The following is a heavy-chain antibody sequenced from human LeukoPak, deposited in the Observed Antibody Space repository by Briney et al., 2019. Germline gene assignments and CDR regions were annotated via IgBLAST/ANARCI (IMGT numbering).Heavy chain of an antibody. V-gene: IGHV3-9*01. CDR1: GFTFDDYV. CDR2: ISWNGGSI. CDR3: AKARYYADAFDY. J-gene: IGHJ4*02. D-gene: IGHD3-16*01. Sequence: GGSLRLSCAASGFTFDDYVMHWVRQAPGKGLEWVSGISWNGGSIGYADSVKGRFTISRDNAKNSLYLQMNSLRAEDTALYYCAKARYYADAFDYWGQGTLVTVSS.